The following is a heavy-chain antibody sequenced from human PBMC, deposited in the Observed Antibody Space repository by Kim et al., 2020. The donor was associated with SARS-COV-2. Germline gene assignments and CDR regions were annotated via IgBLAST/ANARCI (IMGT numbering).Heavy chain of an antibody. D-gene: IGHD4-17*01. Sequence: SNPTLKSLVTISVEPSKNQFALKLSSVTAADTAVYYCARGNAVTTGGGYWGQGTLVTVSS. CDR3: ARGNAVTTGGGY. V-gene: IGHV4-34*01. J-gene: IGHJ4*02.